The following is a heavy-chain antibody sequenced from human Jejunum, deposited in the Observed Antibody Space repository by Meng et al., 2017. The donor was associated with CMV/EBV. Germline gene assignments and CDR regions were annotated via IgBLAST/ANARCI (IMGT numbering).Heavy chain of an antibody. CDR2: ITSSSTYI. CDR3: ARDYRRGDGSG. CDR1: RFTSRTYT. V-gene: IGHV3-21*01. D-gene: IGHD2-21*02. Sequence: LCCGSSRFTSRTYTLNGVRQAPGKGLGWVSSITSSSTYIYYADSAKGRFTISRDNAKNSLYLQMNSLRADDTAVYYGARDYRRGDGSGWGQGTLVTVSS. J-gene: IGHJ4*02.